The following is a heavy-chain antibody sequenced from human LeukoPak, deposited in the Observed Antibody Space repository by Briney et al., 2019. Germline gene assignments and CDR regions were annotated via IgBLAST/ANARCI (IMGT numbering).Heavy chain of an antibody. J-gene: IGHJ4*02. CDR2: IYYTGGT. Sequence: SETLSLTCTVSGGSISSYYWSWIRQPPGKGLEWIGYIYYTGGTNYNPSLKSRVTISADTSKNQFSLTLNSVTAADTAVHYCARRITVAGKYYFDHWGQGILVTVSS. CDR3: ARRITVAGKYYFDH. V-gene: IGHV4-59*08. CDR1: GGSISSYY. D-gene: IGHD6-19*01.